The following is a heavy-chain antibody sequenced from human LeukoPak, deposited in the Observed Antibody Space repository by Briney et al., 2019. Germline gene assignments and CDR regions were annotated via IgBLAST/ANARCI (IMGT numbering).Heavy chain of an antibody. CDR3: ASGYYDFWSGYSHSYYFDY. CDR1: GFTFSSYW. Sequence: GGSLRLSCAASGFTFSSYWMSWVRQAPGKGLEWVANIKQDGSEKYYVDSVKGRSTISRDNAKNSLYLQMNSLRAEDTAVYYCASGYYDFWSGYSHSYYFDYWGQGTLVTVPS. CDR2: IKQDGSEK. V-gene: IGHV3-7*01. J-gene: IGHJ4*02. D-gene: IGHD3-3*01.